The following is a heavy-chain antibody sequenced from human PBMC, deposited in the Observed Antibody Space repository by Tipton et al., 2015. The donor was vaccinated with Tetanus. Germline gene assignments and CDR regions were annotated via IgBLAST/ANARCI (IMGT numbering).Heavy chain of an antibody. V-gene: IGHV5-51*01. Sequence: QSGAEVKKSGESLKISCKASGYNFTHYSIGWVRQMPGKGLEWVGIIDPRDSETFQGHVTISADKSISTAHLRWSSLEASDTAIYYCARRRSAILSGSYHWYFDIWGRGTLVIVSS. D-gene: IGHD3-9*01. CDR3: ARRRSAILSGSYHWYFDI. CDR2: IDPRDSET. J-gene: IGHJ2*01. CDR1: GYNFTHYS.